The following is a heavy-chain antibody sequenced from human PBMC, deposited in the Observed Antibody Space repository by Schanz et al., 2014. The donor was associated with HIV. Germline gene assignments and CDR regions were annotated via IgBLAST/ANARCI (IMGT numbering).Heavy chain of an antibody. CDR2: ISYDGRNK. V-gene: IGHV3-30*18. D-gene: IGHD3-22*01. CDR3: AKDRNYYDSRYRGKGNYYYYYGMDV. J-gene: IGHJ6*02. Sequence: QKQLVESGGGLVKPGGSLRLSCAASGFTFSDYYMSWIRQAPGKGLEWVAVISYDGRNKYYADSVKGRFTISRDNSKNTLYLQMNSLRAEDTAVYYCAKDRNYYDSRYRGKGNYYYYYGMDVWGQGTKVTVSS. CDR1: GFTFSDYY.